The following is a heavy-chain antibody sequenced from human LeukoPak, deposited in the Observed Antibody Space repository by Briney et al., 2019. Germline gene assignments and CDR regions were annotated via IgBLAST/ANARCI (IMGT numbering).Heavy chain of an antibody. Sequence: SVKVSCKASGGTFNSYAISWVRQAPGQGLEWMGGIMPLFGTANYAQEFQGRVTFTTDESASTVYMEVSSLRSEDTAVYYCASGSLGDGYGVGDYYQYMDVWGKGTTVTVSS. CDR3: ASGSLGDGYGVGDYYQYMDV. CDR2: IMPLFGTA. J-gene: IGHJ6*03. D-gene: IGHD5-24*01. CDR1: GGTFNSYA. V-gene: IGHV1-69*05.